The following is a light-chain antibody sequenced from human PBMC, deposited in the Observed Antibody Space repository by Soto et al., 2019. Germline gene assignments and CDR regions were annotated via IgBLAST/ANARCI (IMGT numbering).Light chain of an antibody. V-gene: IGKV3-20*01. Sequence: EIALTQSPGTLSLSPGEGATLSCRARQSVSTNFFAWYQQKPGQAPRLLIYGASTRATGIPHRFSGSGSGADFRLTISRLEPEDLAVYYVLQYGRTACTVGQGTKREL. CDR2: GAS. CDR1: QSVSTNF. J-gene: IGKJ1*01. CDR3: LQYGRTACT.